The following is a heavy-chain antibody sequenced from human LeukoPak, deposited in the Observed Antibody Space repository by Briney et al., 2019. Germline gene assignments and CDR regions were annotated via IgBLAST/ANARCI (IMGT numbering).Heavy chain of an antibody. V-gene: IGHV3-20*04. CDR1: GFTFDDYG. J-gene: IGHJ6*03. CDR3: AKNGDRGAYCTGGTCYPYFYYYMDV. Sequence: PGGSLRLSCAASGFTFDDYGMSWVRQAPGKGLEWVSGINWNGGSTGYADSVKGRFTISRDNAKNSLYVQMNSLRAEDTAIYYCAKNGDRGAYCTGGTCYPYFYYYMDVWGKGTTVTI. CDR2: INWNGGST. D-gene: IGHD2-15*01.